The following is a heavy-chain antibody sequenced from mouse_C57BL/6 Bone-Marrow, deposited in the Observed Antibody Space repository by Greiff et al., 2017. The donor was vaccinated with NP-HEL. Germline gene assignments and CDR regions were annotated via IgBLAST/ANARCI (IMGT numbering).Heavy chain of an antibody. CDR1: GFTFSSYG. Sequence: EVKLMESGGDLVKPGGSLKLSCAASGFTFSSYGMPWVRQTPDKRLEWVATISSGGSYTYYPDSVKGRFTISRDNAKNTLYLQMSSLKSQDTAMYYCARHEDYGSSPAYEVWGTGTTVTVSS. CDR3: ARHEDYGSSPAYEV. J-gene: IGHJ1*03. V-gene: IGHV5-6*01. D-gene: IGHD1-1*01. CDR2: ISSGGSYT.